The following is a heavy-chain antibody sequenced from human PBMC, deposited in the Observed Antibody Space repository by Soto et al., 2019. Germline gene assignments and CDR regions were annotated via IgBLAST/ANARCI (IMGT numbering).Heavy chain of an antibody. CDR1: GFTFSSYA. J-gene: IGHJ4*02. Sequence: ESGGGLVQPGGSLRLSCAASGFTFSSYAMSWVRQAPGKGLEWVSVISGSGGSTYYADSVKGRFTISRDNSKKTLYLQMNSLRAEDTAVYYCASRSSGWYFDYWGQGTLVTVSS. CDR3: ASRSSGWYFDY. D-gene: IGHD6-19*01. V-gene: IGHV3-23*01. CDR2: ISGSGGST.